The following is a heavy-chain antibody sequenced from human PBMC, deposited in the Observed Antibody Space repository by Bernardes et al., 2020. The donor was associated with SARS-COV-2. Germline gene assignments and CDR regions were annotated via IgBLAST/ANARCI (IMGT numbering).Heavy chain of an antibody. CDR3: VKDYYSSGSDYY. J-gene: IGHJ4*02. D-gene: IGHD6-19*01. CDR1: GFTFSSLP. V-gene: IGHV3-64D*06. Sequence: GGSLRLSCSASGFTFSSLPMHWVRQAPGKGLEYVSAISSNGGTTYYADSVKGRFTISRDNSKNTLYLQMSSLRPEDTALYYCVKDYYSSGSDYYWGQGTLVTVSS. CDR2: ISSNGGTT.